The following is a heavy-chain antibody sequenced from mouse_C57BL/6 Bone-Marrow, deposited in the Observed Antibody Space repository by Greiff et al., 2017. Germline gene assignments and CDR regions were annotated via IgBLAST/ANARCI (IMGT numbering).Heavy chain of an antibody. Sequence: EVKLMEPGGDLVKPGGSLKLSCAASGFTFSSYGMSWVRQTPDKRLEWVATISSGGSYTYYPDSVKGRFTISRDNAKNTLYLQMSSLQSEDTAMYYCARRFWTPFAYWGQGTLVTVSA. CDR3: ARRFWTPFAY. CDR2: ISSGGSYT. V-gene: IGHV5-6*02. J-gene: IGHJ3*01. CDR1: GFTFSSYG.